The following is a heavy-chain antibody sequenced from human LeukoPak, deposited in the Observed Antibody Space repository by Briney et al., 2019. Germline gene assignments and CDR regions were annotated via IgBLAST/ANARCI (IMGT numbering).Heavy chain of an antibody. J-gene: IGHJ4*02. CDR1: GGTFSSYA. CDR3: VRLGSTSPGNWYKLFDQ. D-gene: IGHD2-2*01. Sequence: SVKVSCKASGGTFSSYAISWVRQAPGQGLEWMGGIIPIFGTANYAQKFQGRVTITADESTSTAYVELSSLRSEDTAVYYCVRLGSTSPGNWYKLFDQWGQGTLVTVSS. V-gene: IGHV1-69*13. CDR2: IIPIFGTA.